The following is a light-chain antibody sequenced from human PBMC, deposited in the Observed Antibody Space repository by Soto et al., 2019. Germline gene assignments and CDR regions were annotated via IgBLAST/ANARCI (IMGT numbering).Light chain of an antibody. V-gene: IGKV3-20*01. CDR3: QQYGSSPRT. Sequence: EIVLTQSPGTLSVSPGDRVTLSCRASRGVSANYLAWYQQKPGQAPTLLIYGASIRAAGIPDRFSGSGSGTDFTLTIRRLEPEDFAVYYCQQYGSSPRTFGQGTKVDI. CDR1: RGVSANY. CDR2: GAS. J-gene: IGKJ1*01.